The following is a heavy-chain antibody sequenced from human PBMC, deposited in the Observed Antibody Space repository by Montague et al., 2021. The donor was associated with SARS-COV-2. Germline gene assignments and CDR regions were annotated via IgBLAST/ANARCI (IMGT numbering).Heavy chain of an antibody. CDR3: ARVLPRGLQFDTYFDY. CDR2: IYYSGST. V-gene: IGHV4-59*01. Sequence: SETLSLTCAVYGGSFSGYNWCWVRRPPAKGLEWFGYIYYSGSTTXXPSPKSRLTISVDTSTNQFSLKLSAVTAAATAVYYCARVLPRGLQFDTYFDYWGQGTLVTVSS. J-gene: IGHJ4*02. CDR1: GGSFSGYN. D-gene: IGHD5-24*01.